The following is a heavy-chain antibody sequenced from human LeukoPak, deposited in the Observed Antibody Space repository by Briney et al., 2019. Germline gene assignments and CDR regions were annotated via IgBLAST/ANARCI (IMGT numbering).Heavy chain of an antibody. CDR3: ARGGDSGYDYTRGTYFDY. CDR2: INHSGST. J-gene: IGHJ4*02. Sequence: SETLSLTCAVYGGSFSGYYWSWIRQPPGKGLEWIGEINHSGSTNYNPSLKSRVTISADTSKNQFSLKLSSVTAADTAVYYCARGGDSGYDYTRGTYFDYWGQGTLVTVSS. CDR1: GGSFSGYY. V-gene: IGHV4-34*01. D-gene: IGHD5-12*01.